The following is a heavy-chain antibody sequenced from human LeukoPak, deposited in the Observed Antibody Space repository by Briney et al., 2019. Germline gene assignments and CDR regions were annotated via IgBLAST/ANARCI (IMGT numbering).Heavy chain of an antibody. J-gene: IGHJ6*03. CDR1: GFTFSSYS. V-gene: IGHV3-48*04. CDR2: ISSGSSTT. Sequence: GASPRHSCAASGFTFSSYSMNWVRQAPGKGLEWISYISSGSSTTYYADSVKGRFTISRDNAKNTLYLQMSSLRAEDTAVYYCARETYMDVWGKGTTVTVSS. CDR3: ARETYMDV.